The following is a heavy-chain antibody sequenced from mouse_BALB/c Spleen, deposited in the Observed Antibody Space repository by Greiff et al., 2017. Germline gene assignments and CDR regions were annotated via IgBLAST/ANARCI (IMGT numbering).Heavy chain of an antibody. J-gene: IGHJ4*01. V-gene: IGHV4-2*02. Sequence: EVQRVESGGGLVQPGGSLNLSCAASGFDFSRYWMSWARQAPGKGQEWIGEINPGSSTINYTPSLKDKFIISRDNAKNTLYLQMSKVRSEDTALYYCARRGDGYPHYYAMDYWGQGTSVTVSS. CDR2: INPGSSTI. D-gene: IGHD2-3*01. CDR1: GFDFSRYW. CDR3: ARRGDGYPHYYAMDY.